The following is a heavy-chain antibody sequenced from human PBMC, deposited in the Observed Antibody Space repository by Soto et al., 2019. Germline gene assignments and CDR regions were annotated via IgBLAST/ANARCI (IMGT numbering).Heavy chain of an antibody. D-gene: IGHD2-2*01. CDR2: IIPIFGTA. CDR3: ARGYCISTSCLSGMDV. Sequence: QVQLVQSGAEVKKPGSSVKVSCKASGGTFSSYAISWVRQAPGQGLEWMGGIIPIFGTANYAQKFQGRVTMTADESTSTAYMELSSLRSEDTAVYYCARGYCISTSCLSGMDVWGQGTTVTVSS. J-gene: IGHJ6*02. V-gene: IGHV1-69*12. CDR1: GGTFSSYA.